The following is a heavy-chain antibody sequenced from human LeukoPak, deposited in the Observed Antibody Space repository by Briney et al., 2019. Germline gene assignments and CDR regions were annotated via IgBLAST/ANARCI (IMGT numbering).Heavy chain of an antibody. CDR2: ISSSSSSI. Sequence: GGSLRLSCAASGFTFSNYGMDWVSQAPGKGLEWLSYISSSSSSIYYADSVKGRFTISRDNAKNSLFLQMNSLRAEDTAVYYCARGGAARPDYWGQGTLVTVSS. CDR3: ARGGAARPDY. CDR1: GFTFSNYG. V-gene: IGHV3-48*01. D-gene: IGHD6-6*01. J-gene: IGHJ4*02.